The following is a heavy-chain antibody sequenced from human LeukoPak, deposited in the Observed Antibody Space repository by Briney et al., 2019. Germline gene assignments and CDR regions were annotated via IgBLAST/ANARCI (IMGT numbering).Heavy chain of an antibody. V-gene: IGHV1-8*01. J-gene: IGHJ4*02. CDR1: GYTFTSYD. CDR2: MKPNSGNT. Sequence: ASVKVSCKASGYTFTSYDINWVRQATGQGLEWMGWMKPNSGNTGYAQKFQGRVTMTRNTSISTAYMELSSLRSEDTAVYYCARGVYIAAAQYGYWGQGTLVTVSS. D-gene: IGHD6-13*01. CDR3: ARGVYIAAAQYGY.